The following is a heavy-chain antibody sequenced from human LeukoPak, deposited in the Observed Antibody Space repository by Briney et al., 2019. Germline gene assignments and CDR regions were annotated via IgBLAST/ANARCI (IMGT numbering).Heavy chain of an antibody. CDR1: GGSISNYF. V-gene: IGHV4-59*08. J-gene: IGHJ4*02. CDR2: FFQSGSA. Sequence: SETLSLTCTVSGGSISNYFWNWIRQPPGKGLEWIGYFFQSGSAKYNPSLKSRVTLSADTSKNQVSLKLNSVTAADTAVYFCARAGGYSGYGSFDYWGQGILVPVSP. CDR3: ARAGGYSGYGSFDY. D-gene: IGHD5-12*01.